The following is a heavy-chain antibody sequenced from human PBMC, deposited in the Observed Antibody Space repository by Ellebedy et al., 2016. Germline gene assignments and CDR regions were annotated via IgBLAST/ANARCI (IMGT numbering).Heavy chain of an antibody. CDR3: ARQDYDDDNYNMEAFDL. Sequence: SETLSLTXSVSGDSIRSRDFYWGWIRQSPGMGLEWLGSIYYSGSAYYNPTLGSRITISIDTSKNQFSLRLSSVTAADSAVFYCARQDYDDDNYNMEAFDLWGRGTLVTVSS. CDR1: GDSIRSRDFY. V-gene: IGHV4-39*01. D-gene: IGHD3-22*01. CDR2: IYYSGSA. J-gene: IGHJ3*01.